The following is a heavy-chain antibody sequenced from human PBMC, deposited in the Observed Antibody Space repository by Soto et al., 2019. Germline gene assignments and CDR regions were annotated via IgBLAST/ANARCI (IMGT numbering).Heavy chain of an antibody. CDR1: GFTFDDYA. D-gene: IGHD3-16*01. J-gene: IGHJ4*02. V-gene: IGHV3-9*01. CDR2: ISWNSGSI. Sequence: EVQLVESGGGLVQPGRSLRLSCAASGFTFDDYAMHWVRQAPGKGLEWVSGISWNSGSIGYADSVKGRFTISRDNAKNSLYLQMNSLRAEDTALYYCAKAPSYDYIWGSYFPYYFDYWGQGTLVTVSS. CDR3: AKAPSYDYIWGSYFPYYFDY.